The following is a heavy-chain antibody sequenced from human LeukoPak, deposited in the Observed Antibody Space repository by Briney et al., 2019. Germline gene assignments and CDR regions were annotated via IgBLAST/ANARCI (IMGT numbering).Heavy chain of an antibody. CDR3: XXXXXXXXXXXDY. CDR1: GGSISSITYY. CDR2: MYYRGNT. J-gene: IGHJ4*02. V-gene: IGHV4-39*07. Sequence: XTXXGGSISSITYYWGWIRQPPGKGLEWVGHMYYRGNTXYNPSLKSRVTISVDTSKNQFSLKLRAVTAADTAVYFCXXXXXXXXXXXDYWGQXTXVTVSS.